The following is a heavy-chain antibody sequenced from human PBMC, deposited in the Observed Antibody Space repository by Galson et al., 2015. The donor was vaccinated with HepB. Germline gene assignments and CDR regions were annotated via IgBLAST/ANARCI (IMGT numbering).Heavy chain of an antibody. CDR1: GFIFSDYY. CDR2: ISTTSSHR. CDR3: ARLSSGSYYNIRWDFDY. Sequence: SLRLSCAGTGFIFSDYYMSWIRQAPGKGLEWVSFISTTSSHRSYADSVKGRFTISRDNAKNSLYLQMNSLRAEDTALYYCARLSSGSYYNIRWDFDYWGQGALVTVSS. D-gene: IGHD3-10*01. J-gene: IGHJ4*02. V-gene: IGHV3-11*03.